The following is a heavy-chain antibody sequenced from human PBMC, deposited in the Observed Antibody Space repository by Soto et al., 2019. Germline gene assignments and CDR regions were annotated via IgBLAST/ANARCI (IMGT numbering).Heavy chain of an antibody. CDR1: GYTFTSSG. CDR2: ISAHNGNR. J-gene: IGHJ4*02. CDR3: AIEYSSSPPYYPIGY. V-gene: IGHV1-18*01. Sequence: ASVKVSCKASGYTFTSSGISWVRQAPGHGPEWLGWISAHNGNRNKAQKFQGRVTITADESTSTAYMELSSLRSEDTAVYYCAIEYSSSPPYYPIGYWGQGTLVTVSS. D-gene: IGHD6-6*01.